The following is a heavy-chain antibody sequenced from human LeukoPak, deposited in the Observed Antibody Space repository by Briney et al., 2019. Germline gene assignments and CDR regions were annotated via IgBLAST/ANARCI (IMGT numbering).Heavy chain of an antibody. CDR3: AKESTVTPGNVNWFDT. Sequence: GGSLRLSCATSGFTFSIYAMTWVRQAPGKGLEWVSTISGSVGSTYYADSVKGRFTISRDNSKNTLYLQMNRLRAEDTAVYYCAKESTVTPGNVNWFDTWGQGTLVTVSS. CDR1: GFTFSIYA. V-gene: IGHV3-23*01. D-gene: IGHD4-17*01. J-gene: IGHJ5*02. CDR2: ISGSVGST.